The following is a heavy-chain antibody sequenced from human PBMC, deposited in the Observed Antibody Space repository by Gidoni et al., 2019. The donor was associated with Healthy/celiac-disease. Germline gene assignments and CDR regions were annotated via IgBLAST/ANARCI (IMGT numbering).Heavy chain of an antibody. V-gene: IGHV4-31*01. CDR2: IYYSGST. J-gene: IGHJ4*02. D-gene: IGHD6-19*01. CDR1: GGSISSGGYY. CDR3: ARGAVAGTFLELYYFDY. Sequence: QVQLQESGPGLVTPSQTLSLPCTVSGGSISSGGYYWSWIRQHPGKGLEWIGYIYYSGSTYYNPSLKSLVNISVDTSKNQFSLKLSSVTAADTAVYYCARGAVAGTFLELYYFDYWGQGTLVTVSS.